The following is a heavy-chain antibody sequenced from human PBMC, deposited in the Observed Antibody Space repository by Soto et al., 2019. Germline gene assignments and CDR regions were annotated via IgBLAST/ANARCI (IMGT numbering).Heavy chain of an antibody. J-gene: IGHJ4*02. CDR1: GFDFSSYW. V-gene: IGHV3-7*03. CDR2: IRQDGSEE. Sequence: EVQLVESGGDLVQPGGSLRLSCAASGFDFSSYWMTWVRQAPGKGLQWVAIIRQDGSEEKYVDSVRGRFTISRDNAKNFVYLPMNSLRAVEPAVYFWITPTRGGPFDYWGRGTLVTVSS. D-gene: IGHD3-16*01. CDR3: ITPTRGGPFDY.